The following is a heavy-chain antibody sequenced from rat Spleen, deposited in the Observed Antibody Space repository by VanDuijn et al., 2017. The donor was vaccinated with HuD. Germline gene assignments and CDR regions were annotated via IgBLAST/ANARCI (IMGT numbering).Heavy chain of an antibody. CDR1: GFSLTSYN. D-gene: IGHD1-4*01. J-gene: IGHJ2*01. CDR3: TSARD. Sequence: QVQLKESGPGLVQPSQTLSLTCTVSGFSLTSYNVHWIRQPTGKGLEWMGEIWGDGSTHYNSALKSRLTISRDTSKSQVFLKMNSLQTDDTAIYFCTSARDWGQGVMVTVSS. V-gene: IGHV2-30*01. CDR2: IWGDGST.